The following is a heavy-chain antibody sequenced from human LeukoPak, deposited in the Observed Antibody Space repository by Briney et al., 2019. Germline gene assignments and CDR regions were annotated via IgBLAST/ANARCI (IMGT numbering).Heavy chain of an antibody. V-gene: IGHV4-39*01. CDR3: AKTLLRGLYYFDR. J-gene: IGHJ4*02. CDR2: IYYSGST. D-gene: IGHD3-10*01. CDR1: GDSISSSSSY. Sequence: SETLSLTCTVSGDSISSSSSYWGWIRQPPGEGLEWIGSIYYSGSTYYNTSLKSRVTISVDTSKNQFSLRLNSVTAADTAIYYCAKTLLRGLYYFDRWGQGTLVTVSS.